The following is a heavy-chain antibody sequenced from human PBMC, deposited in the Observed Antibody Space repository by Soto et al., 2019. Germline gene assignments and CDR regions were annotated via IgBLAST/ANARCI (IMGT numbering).Heavy chain of an antibody. J-gene: IGHJ4*02. D-gene: IGHD6-19*01. CDR1: GGSISSYY. CDR3: ARGMEPQIAVAGTAETQNFDY. Sequence: SETLSLTCTVSGGSISSYYWSWIRQPPGKGLEWIGYIYYSGSTNYNPSLKSRVTISVDTSKNQFSLKLSSVTAADTAVYYCARGMEPQIAVAGTAETQNFDYWGQGTLVTVSS. CDR2: IYYSGST. V-gene: IGHV4-59*01.